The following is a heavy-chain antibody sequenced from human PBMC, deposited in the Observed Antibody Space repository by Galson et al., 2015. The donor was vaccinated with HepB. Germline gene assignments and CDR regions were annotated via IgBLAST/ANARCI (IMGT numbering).Heavy chain of an antibody. Sequence: SVKVSCKASGGTFSSYTISWVRQAPGQGLEWMGRIIPILGIANYAQKFQGRVTITADKSTSTAYMELSSPRSEDTAVYYCASAPKTIVVVYYFDYWGQGTLVTVSS. D-gene: IGHD3-22*01. CDR1: GGTFSSYT. CDR3: ASAPKTIVVVYYFDY. CDR2: IIPILGIA. J-gene: IGHJ4*02. V-gene: IGHV1-69*02.